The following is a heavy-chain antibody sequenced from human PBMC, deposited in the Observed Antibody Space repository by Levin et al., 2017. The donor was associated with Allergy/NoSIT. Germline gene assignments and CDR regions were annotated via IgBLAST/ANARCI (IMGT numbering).Heavy chain of an antibody. V-gene: IGHV1-8*01. CDR3: ARQGLGNSGMDV. CDR2: MNPNSGNT. Sequence: GESLKISCKASGYTFTSYDINWVRQATGQGLEWMGWMNPNSGNTGYAQKFQGRVTMTRNTSISTAYMELSSLRSEDTAVYYCARQGLGNSGMDVWGQGTTVTVSS. J-gene: IGHJ6*02. D-gene: IGHD7-27*01. CDR1: GYTFTSYD.